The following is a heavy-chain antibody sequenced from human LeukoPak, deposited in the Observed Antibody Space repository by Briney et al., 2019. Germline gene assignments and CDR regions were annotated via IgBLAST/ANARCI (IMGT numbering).Heavy chain of an antibody. CDR1: GGTFSSYA. D-gene: IGHD3-22*01. CDR2: IIPILGTA. V-gene: IGHV1-69*04. CDR3: ARYWPPTPMIARVGYYYYGMDV. Sequence: ASVKVSCKASGGTFSSYAISWVRQAPGQGLEWMGRIIPILGTANYAQKFQGRVTITADKSTSTAYMELSSLRSEDTAVYYCARYWPPTPMIARVGYYYYGMDVWGQGTTVTVSS. J-gene: IGHJ6*02.